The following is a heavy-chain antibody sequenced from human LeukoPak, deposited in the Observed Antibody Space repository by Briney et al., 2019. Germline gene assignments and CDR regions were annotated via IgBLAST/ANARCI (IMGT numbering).Heavy chain of an antibody. CDR1: GGSISSGGYY. D-gene: IGHD3-10*01. CDR2: MYYSGST. J-gene: IGHJ4*02. Sequence: PSQTLSLTCTVSGGSISSGGYYWSWIRQPPGKGLEWIGYMYYSGSTNYNPSLKSRATISMDTSKNQFSLKLNSVTAADTAVYYCARQIAWGVGRFDYWGQGTLATVSA. V-gene: IGHV4-61*08. CDR3: ARQIAWGVGRFDY.